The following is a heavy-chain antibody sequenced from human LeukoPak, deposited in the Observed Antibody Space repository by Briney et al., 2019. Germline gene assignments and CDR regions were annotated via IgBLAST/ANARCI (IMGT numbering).Heavy chain of an antibody. V-gene: IGHV3-72*01. CDR3: ARIMRVDYGTYYFDY. CDR2: ARNRGNGYTT. D-gene: IGHD4/OR15-4a*01. Sequence: GGSLRLSCVASGFTFSDHYIDWVRQAPGKGLEWVGRARNRGNGYTTQYAASVKGRFTFSRDDSENTVYLQMNSLKTEDTAVYFFARIMRVDYGTYYFDYWGQGTLVTVSS. J-gene: IGHJ4*02. CDR1: GFTFSDHY.